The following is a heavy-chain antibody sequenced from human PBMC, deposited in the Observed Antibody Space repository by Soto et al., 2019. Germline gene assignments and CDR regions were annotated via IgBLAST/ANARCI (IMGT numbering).Heavy chain of an antibody. V-gene: IGHV3-23*01. J-gene: IGHJ4*02. CDR3: AKLGSSIWSPHYYFDY. CDR1: GFTFNNYA. CDR2: ITDSGDYT. Sequence: EVQLLESGGGLVQPGGSLRLSCAASGFTFNNYAMGWVRQAPGKGLEWVSAITDSGDYTYYIDSVKGRFTISRDNSKSTLYLQMNSLRAEDTAIYYCAKLGSSIWSPHYYFDYWGQGTLVTVSS. D-gene: IGHD3-10*01.